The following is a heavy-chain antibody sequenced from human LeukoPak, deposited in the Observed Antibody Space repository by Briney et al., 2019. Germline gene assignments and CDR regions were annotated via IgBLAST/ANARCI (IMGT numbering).Heavy chain of an antibody. CDR3: LRYSGYDSPITYYYYGMDV. CDR1: GFTFSSYA. Sequence: GGSLRLSCAASGFTFSSYAMSWVRQAPGKGLEWVSAISGSGGSTYYADSVKGRFTISRDNSKNTLYLQMNSLRAEGTAVYYCLRYSGYDSPITYYYYGMDVWGQGTTVTVSS. V-gene: IGHV3-23*01. CDR2: ISGSGGST. D-gene: IGHD5-12*01. J-gene: IGHJ6*02.